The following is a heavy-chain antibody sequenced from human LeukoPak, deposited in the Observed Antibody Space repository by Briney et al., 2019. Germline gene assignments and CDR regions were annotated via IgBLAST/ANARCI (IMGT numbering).Heavy chain of an antibody. CDR2: IIPILGIA. CDR3: ARDFSVAGNAYFDY. CDR1: GGTFSSYA. V-gene: IGHV1-69*04. J-gene: IGHJ4*02. D-gene: IGHD6-19*01. Sequence: GASVNVSCKASGGTFSSYAISWVRQAPGQGLEWMGRIIPILGIANYAQKFQGRVTITADKSTSTAYMELSSLRSEDTAVYYCARDFSVAGNAYFDYWGQGTLVTVSS.